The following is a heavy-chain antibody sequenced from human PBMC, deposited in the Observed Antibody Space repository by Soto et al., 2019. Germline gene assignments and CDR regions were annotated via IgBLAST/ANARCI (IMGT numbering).Heavy chain of an antibody. CDR1: GFTFDSYA. D-gene: IGHD3-3*01. V-gene: IGHV3-23*01. J-gene: IGHJ4*02. Sequence: EVQLLESGGGLVQPGGSLRLSCATDGFTFDSYAMHWVRQAPGKGLEWVSSLSGSGYQTYYADSVKGRLTITRDRSKNTLYLQINSLRAEDTAVYFCAKDRLTVFGVVVTFEDWGRGTLVTVAS. CDR2: LSGSGYQT. CDR3: AKDRLTVFGVVVTFED.